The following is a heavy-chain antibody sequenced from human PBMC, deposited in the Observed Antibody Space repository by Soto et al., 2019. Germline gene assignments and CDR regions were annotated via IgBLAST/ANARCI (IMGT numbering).Heavy chain of an antibody. CDR1: GVSLSSYV. V-gene: IGHV3-21*01. D-gene: IGHD3-10*01. CDR2: ISSSSSYI. CDR3: ARDTYYYGSGSYSP. J-gene: IGHJ5*02. Sequence: HGWCPRLCCAACGVSLSSYVMNGLRQAPGKGLEWVSSISSSSSYIYYADSVKGRFTISRDNAKNSLYLQMNSLRAEDTAVYYCARDTYYYGSGSYSPWGQGTLVTVSS.